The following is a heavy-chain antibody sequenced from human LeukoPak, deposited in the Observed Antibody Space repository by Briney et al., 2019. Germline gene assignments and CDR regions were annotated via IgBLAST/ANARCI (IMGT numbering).Heavy chain of an antibody. D-gene: IGHD4-11*01. CDR2: INHSGST. CDR3: ARGSGFSNPYYYYYMDV. J-gene: IGHJ6*03. Sequence: SETLSLTCAVYGGSFSCYYWSWIGQPPGKGLEWIGEINHSGSTNYNPSLKSRVTISVDTSKNQFSLKLSSVTAADTAVYYCARGSGFSNPYYYYYMDVWGKGTTVTVSS. CDR1: GGSFSCYY. V-gene: IGHV4-34*01.